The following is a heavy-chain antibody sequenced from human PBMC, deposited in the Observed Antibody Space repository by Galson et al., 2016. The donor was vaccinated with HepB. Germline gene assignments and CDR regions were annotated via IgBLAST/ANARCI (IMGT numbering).Heavy chain of an antibody. CDR1: GFTFGDYA. CDR2: VWSDGSHK. Sequence: SLRLSCAGSGFTFGDYAMSWSRQAPGKGLEWVACVWSDGSHKYYADSVKGRFTISRDNSKNILYLQMNSLRAEDTAIYYCARDNYGGNGYMYVDRWGLGTLVTVSS. CDR3: ARDNYGGNGYMYVDR. J-gene: IGHJ2*01. V-gene: IGHV3-33*01. D-gene: IGHD4-23*01.